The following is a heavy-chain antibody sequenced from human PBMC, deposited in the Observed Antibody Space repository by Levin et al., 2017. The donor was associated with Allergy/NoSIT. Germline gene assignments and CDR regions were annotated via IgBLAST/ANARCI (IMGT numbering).Heavy chain of an antibody. Sequence: ASVKVSCKASGYTFTRYDINWVRQATGQGLEWMGWMNPNTGNTGYAQRFQGRVTMTGNTSISTAYMDLSSLRSDDTAVYYCARGFSEHGSGSLDPWGQGTLVTVSS. CDR2: MNPNTGNT. CDR1: GYTFTRYD. V-gene: IGHV1-8*01. CDR3: ARGFSEHGSGSLDP. J-gene: IGHJ5*02. D-gene: IGHD3-10*01.